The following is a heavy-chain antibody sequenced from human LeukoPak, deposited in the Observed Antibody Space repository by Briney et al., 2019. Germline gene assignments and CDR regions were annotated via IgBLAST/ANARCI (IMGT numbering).Heavy chain of an antibody. CDR1: GFTFINAW. D-gene: IGHD3-22*01. CDR2: IKSKTDGATT. J-gene: IGHJ4*02. Sequence: PGGSLRLSRAASGFTFINAWMSWVRQAPGKGLEWVGRIKSKTDGATTEYAAPVKGRFTISRDDSKNTLFLQMSSLKPEDTAVYYCTAQSAYYYKYWGQGTLVTVSS. CDR3: TAQSAYYYKY. V-gene: IGHV3-15*01.